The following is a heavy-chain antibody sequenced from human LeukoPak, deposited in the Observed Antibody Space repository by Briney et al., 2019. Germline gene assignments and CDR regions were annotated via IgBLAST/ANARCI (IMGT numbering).Heavy chain of an antibody. V-gene: IGHV4-59*01. D-gene: IGHD3-22*01. CDR1: GGSISSYY. Sequence: SETLSLTCTVSGGSISSYYWSWIRQPPGKGLEWIGYIYYSGSTNYNPSLKSRVTISVDTSKNQFSLKLSSVTAADTAVYYCARDTHYYDSSGYNMLGAFDIWGQGTMVTVSS. J-gene: IGHJ3*02. CDR3: ARDTHYYDSSGYNMLGAFDI. CDR2: IYYSGST.